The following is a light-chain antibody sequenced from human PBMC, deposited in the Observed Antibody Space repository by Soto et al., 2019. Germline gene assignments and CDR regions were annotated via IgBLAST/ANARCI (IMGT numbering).Light chain of an antibody. J-gene: IGKJ1*01. CDR3: QQRCNWPLT. Sequence: EIVMTQSPATLSVSPGERATLSCRASQSISNNLAWYQQQPGQTPRLLIYGASTTATGIPARFSGSGTGTEFTLTISSLQSEDFAVYYCQQRCNWPLTFGQGTKVDI. V-gene: IGKV3-15*01. CDR1: QSISNN. CDR2: GAS.